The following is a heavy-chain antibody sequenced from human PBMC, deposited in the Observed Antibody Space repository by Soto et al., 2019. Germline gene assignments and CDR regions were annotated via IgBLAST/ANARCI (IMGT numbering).Heavy chain of an antibody. CDR3: AKDNINRGMDV. V-gene: IGHV3-30*18. CDR1: GFTFSSYG. J-gene: IGHJ6*02. CDR2: ISYDGSNK. Sequence: QVQLVESGGGVVQPGRSLRLSCAASGFTFSSYGMHWVRQAPGKGLEWVAVISYDGSNKYYADSVKGRFTISRDNSKNTLYLQMNSLRAEDTAVYYCAKDNINRGMDVWGQGTTVTVSS.